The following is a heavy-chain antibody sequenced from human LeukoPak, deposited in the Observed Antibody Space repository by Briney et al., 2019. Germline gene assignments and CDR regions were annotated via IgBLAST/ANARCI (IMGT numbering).Heavy chain of an antibody. Sequence: GASVKVSCKASGGTFRSYAINWVRQASGQGLEWMGGIIPIFGTANYAQKFQGRVTITADESTSTAYMELSSLRSEDTAVYYCARGLLWFGELYYFDYWGQGTLVTVSS. CDR1: GGTFRSYA. CDR3: ARGLLWFGELYYFDY. J-gene: IGHJ4*02. CDR2: IIPIFGTA. V-gene: IGHV1-69*13. D-gene: IGHD3-10*01.